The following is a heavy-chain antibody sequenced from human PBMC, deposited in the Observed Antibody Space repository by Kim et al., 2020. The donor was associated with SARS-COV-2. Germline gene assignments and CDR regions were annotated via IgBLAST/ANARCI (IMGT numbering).Heavy chain of an antibody. Sequence: GESLKISCKGSGYSFTSYWISWVRQMPGKGLEWMGRIDPSDSYTNYSPSFQGHVTISADKSISTAYLQWSSLKASDTAMYYCARHCIRGFGEFPMDVWGQGTTVTVSS. D-gene: IGHD3-10*01. V-gene: IGHV5-10-1*01. CDR3: ARHCIRGFGEFPMDV. J-gene: IGHJ6*02. CDR2: IDPSDSYT. CDR1: GYSFTSYW.